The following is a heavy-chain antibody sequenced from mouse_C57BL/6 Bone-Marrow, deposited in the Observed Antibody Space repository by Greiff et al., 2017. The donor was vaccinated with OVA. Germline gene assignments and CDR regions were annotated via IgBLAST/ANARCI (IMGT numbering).Heavy chain of an antibody. CDR3: ASPSYYSNAWFAY. CDR2: IWSGGST. D-gene: IGHD2-5*01. CDR1: GFSLTSYG. J-gene: IGHJ3*01. V-gene: IGHV2-2*01. Sequence: QVQLKESGPGLVQPSQSLSITCTVSGFSLTSYGVHWVRQSPGKGLEWLGVIWSGGSTDYNAAFISRLSISKDNSKSQVFFKMTSLQSDDTAIYYCASPSYYSNAWFAYWGQGTLVTVSA.